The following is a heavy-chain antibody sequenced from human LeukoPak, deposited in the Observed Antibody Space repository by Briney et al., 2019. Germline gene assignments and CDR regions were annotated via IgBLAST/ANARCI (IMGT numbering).Heavy chain of an antibody. J-gene: IGHJ6*03. CDR3: ARGDCSGSICYSPMDV. Sequence: PSDPLSLTCTLCGYSMNRGYYWVWIRPPPGKGLEWIGCIYRSGSTNYNQSLKSRVTISVDTSKNQFSLKVSSVTAADTAVYYCARGDCSGSICYSPMDVWGTGTTDTVSS. CDR2: IYRSGST. V-gene: IGHV4-38-2*02. CDR1: GYSMNRGYY. D-gene: IGHD2-21*01.